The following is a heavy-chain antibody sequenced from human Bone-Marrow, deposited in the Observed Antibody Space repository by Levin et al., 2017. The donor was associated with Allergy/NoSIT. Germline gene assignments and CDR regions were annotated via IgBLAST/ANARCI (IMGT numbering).Heavy chain of an antibody. Sequence: GGSLRLSCAASGFTFRTYAMSWVRQAPGKGLEWVSGITGSGGSTYYADSVKGRFTISRDNSKNTLYLQMNSLRAEDTAVYYCAKGDSSSSVVDDYGMDVWGQGTTVTVSS. CDR2: ITGSGGST. V-gene: IGHV3-23*01. CDR3: AKGDSSSSVVDDYGMDV. J-gene: IGHJ6*02. CDR1: GFTFRTYA. D-gene: IGHD6-6*01.